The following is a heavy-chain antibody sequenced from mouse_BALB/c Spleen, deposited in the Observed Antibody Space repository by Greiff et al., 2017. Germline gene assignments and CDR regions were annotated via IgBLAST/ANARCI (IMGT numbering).Heavy chain of an antibody. CDR1: GYTLTSYW. CDR2: IYPGSGST. J-gene: IGHJ4*01. CDR3: TRWELLRMDY. D-gene: IGHD1-1*01. Sequence: LQQPGSELVRPGASVKLSCKASGYTLTSYWMHWVKQRPGQGLEWIGNIYPGSGSTNYDEKFKSKATLTVDTSSSTAYMQLSSLTSEDSAVYYCTRWELLRMDYWGQGTSVTVSS. V-gene: IGHV1S22*01.